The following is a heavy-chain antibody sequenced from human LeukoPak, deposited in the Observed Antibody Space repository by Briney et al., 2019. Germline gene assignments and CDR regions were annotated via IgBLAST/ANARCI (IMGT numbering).Heavy chain of an antibody. CDR3: ARGGYDY. CDR2: ISYDGSNK. CDR1: GFTFSSYD. Sequence: GGSLRLSGAGSGFTFSSYDMHWVPQAPGKGLEWVAVISYDGSNKYYADSVKGRFTISRDNSKNTLYLQMNSLRAEDTAVYYCARGGYDYWGQGTLVTVSS. J-gene: IGHJ4*02. V-gene: IGHV3-30-3*01. D-gene: IGHD5-18*01.